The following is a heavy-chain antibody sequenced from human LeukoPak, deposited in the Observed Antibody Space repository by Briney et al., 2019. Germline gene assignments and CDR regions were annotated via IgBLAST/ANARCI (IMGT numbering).Heavy chain of an antibody. J-gene: IGHJ4*02. CDR2: IKQDGSEK. CDR3: AKSPALGYYDSSGPPDY. D-gene: IGHD3-22*01. Sequence: GGSLRLSCAASGFTFSSYWMSWVRQAPGKGLEWVANIKQDGSEKYYVDSVKGRFTISRDNAKNSLYLQMNSLRAEDTAVYYCAKSPALGYYDSSGPPDYWGQGTLVTVSS. CDR1: GFTFSSYW. V-gene: IGHV3-7*01.